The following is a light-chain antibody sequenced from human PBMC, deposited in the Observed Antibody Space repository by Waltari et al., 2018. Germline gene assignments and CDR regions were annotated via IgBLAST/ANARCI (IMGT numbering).Light chain of an antibody. CDR2: KAS. Sequence: DIQMTQSPSTLSASVGDRVTITCRASQSISTWLAWYQQKQGKAPKLLIYKASGLASGVPSRFSGSGSGTEFTLTISSLQPDDFATYYCQQYDSYPYTFGQGTKLEI. CDR1: QSISTW. CDR3: QQYDSYPYT. J-gene: IGKJ2*01. V-gene: IGKV1-5*03.